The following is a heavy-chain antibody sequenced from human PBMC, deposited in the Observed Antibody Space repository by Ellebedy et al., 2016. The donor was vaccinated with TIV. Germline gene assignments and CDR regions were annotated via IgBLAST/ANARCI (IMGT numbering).Heavy chain of an antibody. CDR2: IYYSGST. J-gene: IGHJ5*02. CDR3: ARDDPSHIPLYP. CDR1: GGYLRSHY. Sequence: SETLSLTXTVSGGYLRSHYWSWIRQPPGKGLEWIGYIYYSGSTNYNPSLKSRVTISVDTSKNQFSLKLSSVTAADTAVYYCARDDPSHIPLYPWGQGTLVTVSS. V-gene: IGHV4-59*11.